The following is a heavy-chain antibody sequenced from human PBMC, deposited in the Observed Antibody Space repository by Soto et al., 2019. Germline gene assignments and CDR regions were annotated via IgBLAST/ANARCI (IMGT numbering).Heavy chain of an antibody. D-gene: IGHD3-10*01. Sequence: SETLSLTCTVSVGSISGYYWSWIRQPPGKGLEWIGYIYYSGSTNYNPSLKSRVTISVDTSKNQFSLKLSSVTAADTAVYYCARGNYYGSGSYYTNLAWFDPWGQGTLVTVSS. V-gene: IGHV4-59*01. CDR3: ARGNYYGSGSYYTNLAWFDP. J-gene: IGHJ5*02. CDR1: VGSISGYY. CDR2: IYYSGST.